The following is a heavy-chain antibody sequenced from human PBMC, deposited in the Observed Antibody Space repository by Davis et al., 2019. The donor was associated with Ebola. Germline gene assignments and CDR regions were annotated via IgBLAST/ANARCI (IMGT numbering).Heavy chain of an antibody. Sequence: PGGSLRLSCTASGFTFGDYAMHWVRQAPGKGLEWVAFISNDGTEKYYGDSVKGRLTISRDNSMYTLYLQLNSLRAEDTAVYYCAKDPSYYDFWNAYNIGVFGMDVWGKGTTVTVSS. V-gene: IGHV3-30*18. CDR2: ISNDGTEK. CDR1: GFTFGDYA. D-gene: IGHD3-3*01. CDR3: AKDPSYYDFWNAYNIGVFGMDV. J-gene: IGHJ6*04.